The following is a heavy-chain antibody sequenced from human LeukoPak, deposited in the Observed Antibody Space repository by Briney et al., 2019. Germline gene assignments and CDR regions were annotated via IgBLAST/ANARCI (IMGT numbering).Heavy chain of an antibody. CDR3: ARLWENRRATSWFDP. Sequence: SETLSLTCTVSGGSISSSSYYWGWIRQPPGTGLEWIGSIYYSGSTYYNPSLKSRVTISVDTSKNQFSLKLSSVTAADTAVYYCARLWENRRATSWFDPWGQGTLVTVSS. CDR1: GGSISSSSYY. V-gene: IGHV4-39*01. D-gene: IGHD1-26*01. CDR2: IYYSGST. J-gene: IGHJ5*02.